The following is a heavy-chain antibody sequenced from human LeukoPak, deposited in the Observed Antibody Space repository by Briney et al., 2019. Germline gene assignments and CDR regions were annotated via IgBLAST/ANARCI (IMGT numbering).Heavy chain of an antibody. CDR3: AKDKALRYFDWLQYFQN. CDR1: GFTFSSYA. J-gene: IGHJ1*01. Sequence: PGGSLRLSCAASGFTFSSYAMSWVRQAPGKGLEWVSAISGSGGSTYYADSVKGRFTIFRDNSENTLFLQMNSLRAEDTAIYYCAKDKALRYFDWLQYFQNWGQGTLVTVSS. V-gene: IGHV3-23*01. D-gene: IGHD3-9*01. CDR2: ISGSGGST.